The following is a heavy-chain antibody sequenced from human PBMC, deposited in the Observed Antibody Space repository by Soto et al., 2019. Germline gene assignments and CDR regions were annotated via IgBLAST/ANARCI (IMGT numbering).Heavy chain of an antibody. CDR3: ARGSGSYFLFDS. J-gene: IGHJ4*02. CDR1: GGSISSYY. Sequence: PSETLSLTCTVSGGSISSYYWSWIRQPPGKGLEWIGYMYYSGSTTYNPSLKSRVTISVDTSKNQFSLKLSSVTAADTAAYYCARGSGSYFLFDSWGQGTLVTVS. CDR2: MYYSGST. V-gene: IGHV4-59*12. D-gene: IGHD1-26*01.